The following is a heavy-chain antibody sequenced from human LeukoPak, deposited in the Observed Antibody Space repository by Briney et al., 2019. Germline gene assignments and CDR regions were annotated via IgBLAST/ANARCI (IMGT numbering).Heavy chain of an antibody. CDR3: SRGRDSSETRNDY. D-gene: IGHD3-22*01. CDR2: INHSGST. V-gene: IGHV4-34*01. J-gene: IGHJ4*02. CDR1: GGSFSGYY. Sequence: SETLSLTCAVYGGSFSGYYWSWIRQPPGKGLEWIGEINHSGSTNYNPSLKSRVTISVDTSKNQFSLKLSSVTAADTAVYYCSRGRDSSETRNDYWGQGTLVTVSS.